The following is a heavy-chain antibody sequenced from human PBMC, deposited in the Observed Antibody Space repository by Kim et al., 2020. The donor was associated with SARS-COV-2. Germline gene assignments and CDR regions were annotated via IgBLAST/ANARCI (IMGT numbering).Heavy chain of an antibody. CDR3: ARDYPYSSSFHAPLDY. CDR2: ISHSGSP. Sequence: SETLSLTCSVSGGSFGSSSFYWGWIRQPPGRGLEWIGTISHSGSPYYNPSLRSRVTISMETSKKQFSLKLSAVTAADTAVYYCARDYPYSSSFHAPLDYWGQGTLVTVS. CDR1: GGSFGSSSFY. D-gene: IGHD6-13*01. J-gene: IGHJ4*02. V-gene: IGHV4-39*07.